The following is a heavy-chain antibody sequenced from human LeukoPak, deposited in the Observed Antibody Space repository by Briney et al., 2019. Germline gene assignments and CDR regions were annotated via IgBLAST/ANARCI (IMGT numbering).Heavy chain of an antibody. D-gene: IGHD3-22*01. J-gene: IGHJ5*02. CDR3: ASLQWLSAFDP. CDR2: ISAYNGNT. V-gene: IGHV1-18*01. Sequence: ASVTVSCTASGYTFTSYGISWVRQAPGQGLEWMGWISAYNGNTNYAQTLQGRVTMTTDTSTSTAYMELRSLRSDDTAVYYCASLQWLSAFDPWSQGTLVTVSS. CDR1: GYTFTSYG.